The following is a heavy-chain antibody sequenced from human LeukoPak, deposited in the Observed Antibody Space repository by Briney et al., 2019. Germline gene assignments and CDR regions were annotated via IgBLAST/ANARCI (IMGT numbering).Heavy chain of an antibody. V-gene: IGHV3-53*05. J-gene: IGHJ6*03. CDR3: AKIILNYYYYMDV. CDR1: GFTVSSNY. D-gene: IGHD2-21*01. Sequence: PGGSLRLSCAASGFTVSSNYMSWVRQAPGKGLEWVSIIYSGGSTFYADSVKGRFTISRDNSKNTLYLQMNSLRAEDTAVYYCAKIILNYYYYMDVWGKGTTVTISS. CDR2: IYSGGST.